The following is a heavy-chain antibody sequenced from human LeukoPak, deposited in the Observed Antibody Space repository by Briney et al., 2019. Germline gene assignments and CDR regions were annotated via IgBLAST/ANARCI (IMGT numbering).Heavy chain of an antibody. CDR3: ARAAASSTTFDY. Sequence: GGSLRLSCAAPGFAFSGYSMNWVRQAPGKGLEWVSYISSSSSTIYYADSVKGRFTISRDNANISLSLQMNSLRAEDTAVYYCARAAASSTTFDYWGQGTLVTVSS. J-gene: IGHJ4*02. D-gene: IGHD2-2*01. CDR2: ISSSSSTI. CDR1: GFAFSGYS. V-gene: IGHV3-48*04.